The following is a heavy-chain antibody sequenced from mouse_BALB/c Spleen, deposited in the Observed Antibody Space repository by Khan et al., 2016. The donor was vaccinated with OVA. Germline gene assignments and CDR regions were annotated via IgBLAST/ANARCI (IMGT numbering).Heavy chain of an antibody. V-gene: IGHV2-6-7*01. CDR3: SREIYYDYAYYYAMDY. Sequence: VQLQQSGPGLVAPSQSLSITCTVSGFSLTGYGVNWVRQPPGKGLEWLGMIWGDGSTDYNSALKSSLSISTDNSKSKVFLKMKRLHTDDTARYYCSREIYYDYAYYYAMDYWGQGTSVTVSS. CDR1: GFSLTGYG. J-gene: IGHJ4*01. CDR2: IWGDGST. D-gene: IGHD2-4*01.